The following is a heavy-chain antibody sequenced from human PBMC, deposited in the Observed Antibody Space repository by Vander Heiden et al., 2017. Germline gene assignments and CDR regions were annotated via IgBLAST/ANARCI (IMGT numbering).Heavy chain of an antibody. CDR1: GFTFSSYC. Sequence: EVQLVESGGGLVQLGGSLRLSCAASGFTFSSYCVSWVRQAPGKGLGWVANIKQDGSEKYYVDSVKGRFTIARDNAKNSLYLQMNSLRAEDTAVYYCARVKGSSGYYFRNYYFDYWGQGTLVTVSS. D-gene: IGHD3-22*01. CDR2: IKQDGSEK. J-gene: IGHJ4*02. CDR3: ARVKGSSGYYFRNYYFDY. V-gene: IGHV3-7*01.